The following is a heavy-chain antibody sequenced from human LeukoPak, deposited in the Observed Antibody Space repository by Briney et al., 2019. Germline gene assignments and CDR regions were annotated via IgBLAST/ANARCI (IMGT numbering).Heavy chain of an antibody. CDR3: ARVHRTAAGIFDY. Sequence: GTSVKLSCKASGVTFSSYAISWVRQAPGQGLEWMGGITPIVGTANYAQKVKGRVTITADESTSTAYMEMSSLGSEDTAVYYCARVHRTAAGIFDYWGQGTLVTVSS. CDR2: ITPIVGTA. V-gene: IGHV1-69*13. J-gene: IGHJ4*02. D-gene: IGHD6-13*01. CDR1: GVTFSSYA.